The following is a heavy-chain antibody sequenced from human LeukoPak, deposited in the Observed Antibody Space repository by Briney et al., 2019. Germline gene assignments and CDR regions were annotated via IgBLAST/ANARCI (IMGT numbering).Heavy chain of an antibody. V-gene: IGHV3-21*01. J-gene: IGHJ4*02. D-gene: IGHD2-2*02. CDR2: ISSTSSYI. Sequence: PGGSLRLSCAASGSTLSTYSMNWVRQAPGKGLEWVSFISSTSSYIYYADSVKGRFTISRDNAKNSLYLQMNSLRAEDTAVYYCARSLVDCSSISCYNDRDDYWGQGTLVTVSS. CDR3: ARSLVDCSSISCYNDRDDY. CDR1: GSTLSTYS.